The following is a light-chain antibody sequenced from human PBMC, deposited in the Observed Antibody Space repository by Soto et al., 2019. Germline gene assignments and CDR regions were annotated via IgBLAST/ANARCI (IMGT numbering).Light chain of an antibody. Sequence: EVVMTQSPATLSVSPGERVTLSCRASQSVRSNLAWYQQKPGQSPRLLIYGASTRATGIPARFSGSGSGTEFTLTISSLQSEDFAVYYCQQYVTSPYIFGQGTKLEIK. J-gene: IGKJ2*01. CDR3: QQYVTSPYI. CDR1: QSVRSN. V-gene: IGKV3-15*01. CDR2: GAS.